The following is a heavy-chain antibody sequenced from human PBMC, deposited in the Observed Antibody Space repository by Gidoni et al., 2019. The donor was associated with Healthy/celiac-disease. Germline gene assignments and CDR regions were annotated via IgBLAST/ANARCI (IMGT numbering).Heavy chain of an antibody. CDR3: ATDSTIFGVVYGMDV. CDR2: IYYSGST. D-gene: IGHD3-3*01. J-gene: IGHJ6*02. Sequence: QLQLQESGPGLVKPSETLSLTCTVSGGSISSSSYYWGWIRQPPGKGLEWIGSIYYSGSTYYNPSLKSRVTISVDTSKNQFSLKLSSVTAADTAVYYCATDSTIFGVVYGMDVWGQGTTVTVSS. V-gene: IGHV4-39*01. CDR1: GGSISSSSYY.